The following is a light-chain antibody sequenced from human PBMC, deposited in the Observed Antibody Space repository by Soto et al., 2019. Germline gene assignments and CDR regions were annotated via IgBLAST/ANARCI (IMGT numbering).Light chain of an antibody. CDR2: DVS. CDR1: SSDVGAYNF. CDR3: CSYAGTYSPV. V-gene: IGLV2-11*01. Sequence: QSVLTQPPSVSGSPGQSVTISCTGTSSDVGAYNFVSWYQQYPGKAPKLIIFDVSARPSGVPDRFSGSKSGNTASLTISGLQADDEADYYCCSYAGTYSPVLGGGTQLTVL. J-gene: IGLJ2*01.